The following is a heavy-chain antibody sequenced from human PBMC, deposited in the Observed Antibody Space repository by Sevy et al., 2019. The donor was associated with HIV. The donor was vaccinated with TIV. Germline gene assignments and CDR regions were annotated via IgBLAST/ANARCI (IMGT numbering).Heavy chain of an antibody. J-gene: IGHJ5*02. V-gene: IGHV3-43D*04. CDR2: ISWDGGST. CDR1: GFTFDDYA. D-gene: IGHD6-13*01. CDR3: AKGQRRQLSWFDP. Sequence: QLGGSLRLSCAASGFTFDDYAMHWVRQAPGKGLEWVSLISWDGGSTYYADSVKGRFTISRDNSKNSLYLQMNSLRAEDTALYYCAKGQRRQLSWFDPWGQGTLVTVSS.